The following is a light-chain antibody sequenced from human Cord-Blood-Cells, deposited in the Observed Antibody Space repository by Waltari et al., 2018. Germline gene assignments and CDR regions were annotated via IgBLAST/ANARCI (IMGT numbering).Light chain of an antibody. Sequence: DIHMTQSPSSLSASVGDRVTITCRASKSISSYLNWYQPKPGKDPKLLIDDASIVQSGIRSRFSVSGSGTDFTLTISSLQPEDFATYYCPQSYNTPQAFGQGTKVEIK. J-gene: IGKJ1*01. CDR1: KSISSY. CDR2: DAS. CDR3: PQSYNTPQA. V-gene: IGKV1-39*01.